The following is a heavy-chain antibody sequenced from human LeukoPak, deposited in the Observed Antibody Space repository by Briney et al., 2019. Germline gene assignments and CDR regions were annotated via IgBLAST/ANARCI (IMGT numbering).Heavy chain of an antibody. CDR3: AREVVMYYFDY. CDR2: INHSGST. D-gene: IGHD4-23*01. CDR1: GGSFSGYY. Sequence: PSETLSLTCAVYGGSFSGYYWSWIRQPPGKGLEWIGEINHSGSTNYNPSLKSRVTISVDTSKNQFSLKLSSVTAADTAVYYCAREVVMYYFDYWGQGTLVTVSS. J-gene: IGHJ4*02. V-gene: IGHV4-34*01.